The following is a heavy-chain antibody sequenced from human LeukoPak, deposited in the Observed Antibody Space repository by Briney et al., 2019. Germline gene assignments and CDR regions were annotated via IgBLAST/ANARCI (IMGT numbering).Heavy chain of an antibody. CDR3: ARVLQSNYYDSSGPIDY. V-gene: IGHV1-69*13. CDR2: IIPIFGTA. D-gene: IGHD3-22*01. J-gene: IGHJ4*02. CDR1: GGTFSSYA. Sequence: SVKVFCKASGGTFSSYAISWVRQAPGQGLEWMGGIIPIFGTANYAQKFQGRVTITADESTSTAYMELSSLRSEDTAVYYCARVLQSNYYDSSGPIDYWGQGTLVTVSS.